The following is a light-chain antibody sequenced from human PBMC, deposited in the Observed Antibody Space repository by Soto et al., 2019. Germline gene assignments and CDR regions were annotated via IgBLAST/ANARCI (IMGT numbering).Light chain of an antibody. CDR2: RTN. J-gene: IGLJ3*02. CDR1: SSNIGTNT. V-gene: IGLV1-44*01. CDR3: TAWDGSLDGRV. Sequence: QSVLTQPPSASGTPGQRVTISCSGSSSNIGTNTVNWYQQLPGTAPKLLIYRTNQRPSGFPDRFSGSKSGTSASLDISGLQSEDEADYYCTAWDGSLDGRVFGGGTKLTVL.